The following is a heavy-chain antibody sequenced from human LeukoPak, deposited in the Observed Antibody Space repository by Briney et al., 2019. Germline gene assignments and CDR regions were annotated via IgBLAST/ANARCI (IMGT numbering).Heavy chain of an antibody. J-gene: IGHJ5*02. Sequence: SETLSLTCTVSGGSVSSGSYYWSWIRQPPGKGLEWIGYIYYSGSTNYNPSPKSRVTISVDTSKNQFSLKLSSVTAADTAVYYCARTLIKGYCSSTSCYYGRASGVYWFDPWGQGTLVTVSS. V-gene: IGHV4-61*01. D-gene: IGHD2-2*01. CDR3: ARTLIKGYCSSTSCYYGRASGVYWFDP. CDR2: IYYSGST. CDR1: GGSVSSGSYY.